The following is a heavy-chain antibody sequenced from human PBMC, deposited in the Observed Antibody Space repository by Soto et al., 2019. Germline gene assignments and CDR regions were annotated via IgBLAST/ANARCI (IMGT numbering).Heavy chain of an antibody. CDR3: AKGID. CDR2: IADSRDRT. CDR1: GFTFRSYA. V-gene: IGHV3-23*01. D-gene: IGHD2-15*01. Sequence: EVQLLESGGGLVQPGGSLRLSCAASGFTFRSYAKSWVRQAPGKGLEWVSVIADSRDRTYYADSVKGRFTISRDNSKNTLYLQMHNLRAEDTATYYCAKGIDWGQGTRVTVSS. J-gene: IGHJ4*02.